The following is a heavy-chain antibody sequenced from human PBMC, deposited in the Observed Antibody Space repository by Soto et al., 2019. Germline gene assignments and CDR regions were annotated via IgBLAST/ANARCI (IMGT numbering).Heavy chain of an antibody. J-gene: IGHJ4*02. CDR1: GGSISSYY. Sequence: PSETLSLTCTVSGGSISSYYWSWIRQPAGKGLEWIGRIYTSGSTNYNPSLKSRVTMSVDTSKNQFSLKLSSVTAADTAVYYCAREGARIAAVGIPDYWGQGTLVTVSS. D-gene: IGHD6-13*01. CDR2: IYTSGST. CDR3: AREGARIAAVGIPDY. V-gene: IGHV4-4*07.